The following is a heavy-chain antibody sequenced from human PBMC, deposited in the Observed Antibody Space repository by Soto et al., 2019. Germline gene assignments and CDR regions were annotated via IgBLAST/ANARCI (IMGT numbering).Heavy chain of an antibody. Sequence: QVQLVQSGAEGKKPGSSLKVSCKASGGTFSSYAISWVRQAPGQGLGWMGGIIPIFGTANYAQKFQGRVTITADKSTSTAYMELSSLRSEDTAVYYCAIGESDLHYYGMDVWGQGTTVTVSS. CDR3: AIGESDLHYYGMDV. J-gene: IGHJ6*02. CDR1: GGTFSSYA. V-gene: IGHV1-69*06. CDR2: IIPIFGTA. D-gene: IGHD3-10*01.